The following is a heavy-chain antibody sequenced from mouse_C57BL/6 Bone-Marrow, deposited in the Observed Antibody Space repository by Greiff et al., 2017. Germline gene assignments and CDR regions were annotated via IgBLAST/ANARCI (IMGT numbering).Heavy chain of an antibody. CDR1: GFTFSSYA. J-gene: IGHJ4*01. D-gene: IGHD2-3*01. CDR2: ISSGGDYI. CDR3: TRDVYSVIVGALDY. V-gene: IGHV5-9-1*02. Sequence: EVHLVESGEGLVKPGGSLKLSCAASGFTFSSYAMSCVRQTPEKRLEWVAYISSGGDYIYYADTVKGRFTISRDNARSTLYLQMSSLKSEDTAMCYCTRDVYSVIVGALDYWGEGTSVTVSP.